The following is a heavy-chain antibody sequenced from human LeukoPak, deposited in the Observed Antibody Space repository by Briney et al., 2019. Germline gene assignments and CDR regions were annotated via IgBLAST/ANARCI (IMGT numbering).Heavy chain of an antibody. CDR3: VRDEGYSSNSHAHY. J-gene: IGHJ4*02. D-gene: IGHD6-13*01. CDR1: GGSISSSSYY. Sequence: SETLSLTCTVSGGSISSSSYYWGWIRQPPGKGLEWVGRIHSSGSTNYNPSLKSRVTIAGDTSNNQFSLRVTSVTAADTAMYFCVRDEGYSSNSHAHYWGQGTLVTVSS. V-gene: IGHV4-39*07. CDR2: IHSSGST.